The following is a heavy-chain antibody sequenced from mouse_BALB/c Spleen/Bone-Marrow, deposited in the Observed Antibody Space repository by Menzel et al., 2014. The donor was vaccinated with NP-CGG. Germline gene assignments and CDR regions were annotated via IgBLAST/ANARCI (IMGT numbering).Heavy chain of an antibody. CDR3: ARKYYGSSYVWYFDV. CDR2: INPSNGRI. J-gene: IGHJ1*01. V-gene: IGHV1S81*02. CDR1: GYTFTSYW. D-gene: IGHD1-1*01. Sequence: QVQLQQPGAELVKPGASVKLSRKASGYTFTSYWMQWVKQRPGQGLEWIGEINPSNGRINYNEKFKSKATLTVDKSSSTAYMQLSSLTSEDSAVYYCARKYYGSSYVWYFDVWGAGTTVTVSS.